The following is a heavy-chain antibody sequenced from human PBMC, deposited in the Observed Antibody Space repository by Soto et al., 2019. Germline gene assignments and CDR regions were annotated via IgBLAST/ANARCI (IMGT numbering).Heavy chain of an antibody. J-gene: IGHJ4*02. V-gene: IGHV4-4*02. CDR1: GDSISRSHW. Sequence: QVQLQESGPGLVRPSGALSVTCAVSGDSISRSHWWSWVRQSPGEVLEWIGEISHSGITNYNPSLKSRVTISGDKSKNQLSRKLTSVTAADTAVYYCARVRDDISGFDHWGQGTLVSVSS. CDR3: ARVRDDISGFDH. CDR2: ISHSGIT. D-gene: IGHD3-22*01.